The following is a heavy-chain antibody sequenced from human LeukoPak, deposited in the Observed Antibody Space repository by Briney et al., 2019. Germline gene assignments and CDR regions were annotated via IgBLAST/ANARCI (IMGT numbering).Heavy chain of an antibody. CDR3: AKDGYNSGFVDY. CDR1: GFTFSTYG. V-gene: IGHV3-23*01. Sequence: PGGSLRLSCAASGFTFSTYGMSWVRQAPGKGLEWVSTFSASDNTYYTDSVKGRLTISRDDSKHTLYLQMNSLRAEDTAVYYCAKDGYNSGFVDYWGQGTLVTVSA. CDR2: FSASDNT. J-gene: IGHJ4*02. D-gene: IGHD5-24*01.